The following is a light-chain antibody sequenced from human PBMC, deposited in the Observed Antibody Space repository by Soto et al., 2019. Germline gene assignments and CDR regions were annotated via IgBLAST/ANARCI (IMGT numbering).Light chain of an antibody. CDR2: EVS. CDR3: SSYTISSTYV. CDR1: SSDAGGYNY. Sequence: QSALTQPASVSGSPGQSITISCTGTSSDAGGYNYVSWYQQHPGKAPKLIIYEVSNRPAGVSNRFSGSKSGNTASLTISGLQAEDEADYYCSSYTISSTYVFGNGTKVTVL. V-gene: IGLV2-14*01. J-gene: IGLJ1*01.